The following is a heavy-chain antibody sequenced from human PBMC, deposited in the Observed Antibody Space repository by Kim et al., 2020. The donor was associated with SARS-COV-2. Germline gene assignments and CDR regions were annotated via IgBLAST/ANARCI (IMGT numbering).Heavy chain of an antibody. CDR1: GYSFTSYW. D-gene: IGHD3-22*01. J-gene: IGHJ6*02. CDR2: IDPSDSYT. CDR3: ASVKYYYDSSGYYYYYGMDV. Sequence: GESLKISCKGSGYSFTSYWISWVRQMPGKGLEWMGRIDPSDSYTNYSPSFQGHVTISADKSISTAYLQWSSLKASDTAMYYCASVKYYYDSSGYYYYYGMDVWGQGTTVTVSS. V-gene: IGHV5-10-1*01.